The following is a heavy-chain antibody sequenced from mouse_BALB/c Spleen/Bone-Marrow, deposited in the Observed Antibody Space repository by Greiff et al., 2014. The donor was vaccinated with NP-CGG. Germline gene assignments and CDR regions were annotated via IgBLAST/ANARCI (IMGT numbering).Heavy chain of an antibody. CDR2: IDPXXXXX. CDR1: GFNIKDYY. D-gene: IGHD2-4*01. CDR3: AXIXXX. Sequence: VQLQQSGAELVRPGALVKXSCKASGFNIKDYYMHWVKQRPEQGLEXIGWIDPXXXXXXXXXXXXXXXXITADTSSNTAYLQLSSLTSEDTAXYYXAXIXXXWGXGTTLTVSS. V-gene: IGHV14-1*02. J-gene: IGHJ2*01.